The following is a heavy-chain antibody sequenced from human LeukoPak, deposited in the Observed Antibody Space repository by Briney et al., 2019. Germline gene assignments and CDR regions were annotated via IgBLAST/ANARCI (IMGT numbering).Heavy chain of an antibody. J-gene: IGHJ4*02. Sequence: PSETLSLTCTVSGGSISSYYWTWIRQPPGKGLEWIGYIYFSGSTNYNPSLKSRVTMSVDTSKNQFSLRLSSVTAADTAVYYCAREDRLSHHTVFDSWGQGTLVTVSS. CDR2: IYFSGST. D-gene: IGHD3-16*02. CDR3: AREDRLSHHTVFDS. V-gene: IGHV4-59*01. CDR1: GGSISSYY.